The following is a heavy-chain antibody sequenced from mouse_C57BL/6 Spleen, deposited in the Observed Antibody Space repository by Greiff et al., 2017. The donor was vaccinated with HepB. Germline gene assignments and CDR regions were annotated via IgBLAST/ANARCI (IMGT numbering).Heavy chain of an antibody. CDR1: GYTFTSYW. CDR2: IHPNSGST. Sequence: VQLQQPGAELVKPGASVKLSCKASGYTFTSYWMHWVKQRPGQGLEWIGMIHPNSGSTNYNEKFKSKATLTVDKSSSTAYMQLSSLTSEDSAVYYCARQEIYDGYIDYWGQGTTLTVSS. CDR3: ARQEIYDGYIDY. D-gene: IGHD2-3*01. V-gene: IGHV1-64*01. J-gene: IGHJ2*01.